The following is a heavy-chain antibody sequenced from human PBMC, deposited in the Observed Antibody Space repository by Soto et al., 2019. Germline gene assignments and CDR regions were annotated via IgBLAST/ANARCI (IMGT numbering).Heavy chain of an antibody. V-gene: IGHV3-30*18. CDR2: ISYDGSNK. CDR1: GFTFSSYG. CDR3: AKESYSSSSYYYGMDV. J-gene: IGHJ6*02. Sequence: GGSLRLSCAASGFTFSSYGIHFFRHSPCEWLEWVAVISYDGSNKYYADSVKGRFTVSRDNSKNTLFLQMNSLRGEDTAVYYCAKESYSSSSYYYGMDVWGQGTTVTVSS. D-gene: IGHD6-6*01.